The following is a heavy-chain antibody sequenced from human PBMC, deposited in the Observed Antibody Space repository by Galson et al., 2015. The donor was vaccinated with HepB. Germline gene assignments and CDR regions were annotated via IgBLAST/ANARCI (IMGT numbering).Heavy chain of an antibody. J-gene: IGHJ4*02. CDR2: INAGNGNT. CDR1: GYTFTSYA. V-gene: IGHV1-3*01. D-gene: IGHD2-21*01. CDR3: AINLGHIVVLPDY. Sequence: SVKVSCKASGYTFTSYAMHWVRQAPGQRLEWMGWINAGNGNTKYSQKFQGRVTITRDTSASTAYMELSSLRSEDTAVYYCAINLGHIVVLPDYWGQGTLVTVSS.